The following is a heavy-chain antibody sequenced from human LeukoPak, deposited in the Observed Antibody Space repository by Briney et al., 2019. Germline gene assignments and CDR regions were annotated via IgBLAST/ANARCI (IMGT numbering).Heavy chain of an antibody. J-gene: IGHJ4*02. V-gene: IGHV3-11*06. CDR3: ARDPGGDYFDY. Sequence: PGGSLRLSCAASGFTFSDYYMNWIRQAPGKGLEWVSSISSISTYTAYADSLRGRFTISRDNSNNSLYLQMDSLRVEDTAVYYCARDPGGDYFDYWGQGTLVTVSS. CDR1: GFTFSDYY. CDR2: ISSIST. D-gene: IGHD3-10*01.